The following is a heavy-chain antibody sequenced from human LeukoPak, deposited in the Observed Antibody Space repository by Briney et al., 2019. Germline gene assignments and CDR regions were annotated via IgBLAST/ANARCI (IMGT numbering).Heavy chain of an antibody. CDR2: IIPNSGAT. D-gene: IGHD6-13*01. V-gene: IGHV1-2*02. CDR1: GYTFTGYY. J-gene: IGHJ4*02. CDR3: ARASYSIPLDY. Sequence: ASVKVSWKASGYTFTGYYIHWVRQAPGQGLEWMGWIIPNSGATNYLQKFQGRVTMTRDTSISTAYMELSSLRSDDSAFYYCARASYSIPLDYWGQGTLVTVSS.